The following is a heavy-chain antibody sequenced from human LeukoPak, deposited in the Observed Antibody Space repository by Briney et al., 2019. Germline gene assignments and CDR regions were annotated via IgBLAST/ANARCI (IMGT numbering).Heavy chain of an antibody. V-gene: IGHV1-18*01. J-gene: IGHJ4*02. CDR1: GYTFTSYG. CDR3: AREGLGELTLDY. CDR2: ISTDNGDT. D-gene: IGHD3-16*01. Sequence: ASVKVSCKASGYTFTSYGITWVRQAPGQGLEWMGWISTDNGDTNYAQKLQGRVTMTTDTSTSTAYMELRSLRSDDTAVYYCAREGLGELTLDYWGQGTLVTVSS.